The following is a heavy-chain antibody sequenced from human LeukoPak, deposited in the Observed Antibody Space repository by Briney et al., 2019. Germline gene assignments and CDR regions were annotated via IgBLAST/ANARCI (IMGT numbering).Heavy chain of an antibody. CDR2: INPNSGGT. J-gene: IGHJ4*02. Sequence: ASVKVSCKTSEYTFTEYYIHWVRQAPGQGLEWMGWINPNSGGTNYAQKYQGRVTMTRDTSISTAYMELSRLRSDDTAVYYCARAQYYGSGSYYHYWGQGTLVTVSS. D-gene: IGHD3-10*01. CDR3: ARAQYYGSGSYYHY. CDR1: EYTFTEYY. V-gene: IGHV1-2*02.